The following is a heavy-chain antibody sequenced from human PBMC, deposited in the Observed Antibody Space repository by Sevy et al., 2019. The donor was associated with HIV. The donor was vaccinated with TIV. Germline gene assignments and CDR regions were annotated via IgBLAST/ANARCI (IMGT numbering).Heavy chain of an antibody. D-gene: IGHD1-26*01. CDR1: GFTFSSYA. V-gene: IGHV3-23*01. CDR3: ANEVSEHSWSDY. J-gene: IGHJ4*02. CDR2: IGGSGDYK. Sequence: GGSLRLSCVTSGFTFSSYAMNWVRQAPGKGLEWVSDIGGSGDYKYYADSVKGRFTISRDNAKNTLYLQMNGRRAEDTVVYYGANEVSEHSWSDYWGQGTLVTVSS.